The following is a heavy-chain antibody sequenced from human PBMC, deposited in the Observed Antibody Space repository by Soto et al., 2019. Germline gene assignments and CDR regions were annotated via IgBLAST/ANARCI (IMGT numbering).Heavy chain of an antibody. Sequence: EVQVVESGGGLIQPGGSLRLSCAASGFNVNSSSMTWIRQAPGKGLQWVADISSGGTTKYSDSVRGRFSISRDMSKSTLYLQMNSLRVEDTAIYSCARQFPSDNYGNRLEPWGQGTLDTV. CDR1: GFNVNSSS. V-gene: IGHV3-53*01. J-gene: IGHJ5*02. D-gene: IGHD4-17*01. CDR3: ARQFPSDNYGNRLEP. CDR2: ISSGGTT.